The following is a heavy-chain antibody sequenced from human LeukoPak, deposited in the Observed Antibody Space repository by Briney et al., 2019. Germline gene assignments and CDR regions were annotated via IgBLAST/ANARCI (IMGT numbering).Heavy chain of an antibody. Sequence: PSETLSLTCTVSGGSISSGDYYWSWIRQPPGKGLEWIGYIYYSGTTYYNPSLKSRVTISVDTSKNQFSLKLSSVTAADTAVYFCARASYCSSTSCYTYWYFDLWGRGTLVTASS. CDR1: GGSISSGDYY. CDR3: ARASYCSSTSCYTYWYFDL. CDR2: IYYSGTT. J-gene: IGHJ2*01. V-gene: IGHV4-30-4*01. D-gene: IGHD2-2*02.